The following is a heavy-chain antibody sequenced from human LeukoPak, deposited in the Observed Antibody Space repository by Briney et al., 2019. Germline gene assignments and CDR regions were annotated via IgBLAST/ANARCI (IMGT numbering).Heavy chain of an antibody. CDR3: ARLDFDWLSTGY. V-gene: IGHV4-39*01. Sequence: PSETLSLTCTVSGGSISSSSYYWGWIRQPPGKRLEWIGSIYYSGSTYYNPSLKSRVTISVDTSKNQFSLKLSSVTAADTAVYYCARLDFDWLSTGYWGQGTLVTVSS. CDR2: IYYSGST. D-gene: IGHD3-9*01. J-gene: IGHJ4*02. CDR1: GGSISSSSYY.